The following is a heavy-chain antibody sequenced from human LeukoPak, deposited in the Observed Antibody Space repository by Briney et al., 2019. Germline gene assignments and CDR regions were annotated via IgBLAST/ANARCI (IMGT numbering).Heavy chain of an antibody. J-gene: IGHJ6*02. Sequence: PGGSLRLSCAASGFTFDDYSRHWVRQAPGKGLEWVSGIGWNSGKIGYADSVKGRFTISRDNAKNSLYLQMNSLRDEDTALYYCVKDSVSPGYFGYGMDVWGQGTTVTVSS. CDR3: VKDSVSPGYFGYGMDV. CDR1: GFTFDDYS. V-gene: IGHV3-9*01. CDR2: IGWNSGKI. D-gene: IGHD2-21*01.